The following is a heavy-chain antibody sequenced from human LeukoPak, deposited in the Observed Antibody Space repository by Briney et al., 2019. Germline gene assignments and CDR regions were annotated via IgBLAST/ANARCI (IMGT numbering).Heavy chain of an antibody. D-gene: IGHD1-26*01. CDR2: IIPIFGRA. CDR1: GGTFSSYA. V-gene: IGHV1-69*05. J-gene: IGHJ3*02. CDR3: AREVPELNNAFDI. Sequence: ASVKVSCKASGGTFSSYAISWVRQAPGQGLEWMGRIIPIFGRANYAQKFQGRVTITTDESTSTAYMEQSSLGFEDTAVYYCAREVPELNNAFDIWGQGTMVTVSS.